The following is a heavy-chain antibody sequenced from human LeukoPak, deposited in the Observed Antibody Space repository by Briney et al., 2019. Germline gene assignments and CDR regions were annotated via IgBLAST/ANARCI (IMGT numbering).Heavy chain of an antibody. CDR3: ARELSGTTSYYFDY. J-gene: IGHJ4*02. D-gene: IGHD1-7*01. CDR1: GFTFSSYE. V-gene: IGHV3-48*03. CDR2: ISTSGNTR. Sequence: SGGSLRLSCAASGFTFSSYEMNWVRQAPGKGLEWVSYISTSGNTRYYADSVKSRFTISRDNAKNSLYLQMNSLRVEDTAVYYCARELSGTTSYYFDYWGQGTLVIVSS.